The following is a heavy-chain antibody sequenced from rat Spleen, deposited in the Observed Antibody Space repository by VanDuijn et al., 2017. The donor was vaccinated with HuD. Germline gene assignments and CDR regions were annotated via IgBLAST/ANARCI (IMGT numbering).Heavy chain of an antibody. J-gene: IGHJ2*01. CDR3: ASDY. V-gene: IGHV5-25*01. Sequence: EVQLVESGGGLVQPGRSLKLSCAASGFTFSDYYMAWVRQAPTKGLEWVATISNTGGNTYYPDSTKGRFTISRDNAESTLSLQMNSLTSEDTATYYCASDYWGQGVMVTVSS. CDR1: GFTFSDYY. CDR2: ISNTGGNT.